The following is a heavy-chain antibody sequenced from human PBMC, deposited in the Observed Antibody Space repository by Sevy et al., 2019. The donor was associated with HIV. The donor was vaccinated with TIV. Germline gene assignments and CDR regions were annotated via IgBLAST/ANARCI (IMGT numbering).Heavy chain of an antibody. CDR2: ISNSGANT. D-gene: IGHD6-19*01. V-gene: IGHV3-23*01. CDR3: AKEWTLLSDWYGEFDY. J-gene: IGHJ4*02. Sequence: GGSLRLSCAASGFTFTNYGMHWDRQAPGKGLEWVSGISNSGANTYYVHSVRGRFTVSRDNSKNTVYLQLNSLRAEDTAIYYCAKEWTLLSDWYGEFDYWGQGTLVTVSS. CDR1: GFTFTNYG.